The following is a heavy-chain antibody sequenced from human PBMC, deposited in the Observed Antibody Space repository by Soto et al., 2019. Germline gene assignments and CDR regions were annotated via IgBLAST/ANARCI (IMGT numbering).Heavy chain of an antibody. Sequence: SETLSLTCTVSGASISSYYWSWIRQPPGKGLEWIGYIYCSGSTNYNPSLKSRVTVSVDTSKNQFSLRLSSVTAADTGVYYCVRYDRINMKPYSPEGFHIWGQGTMVTVSS. CDR3: VRYDRINMKPYSPEGFHI. J-gene: IGHJ3*02. D-gene: IGHD3-3*02. CDR1: GASISSYY. CDR2: IYCSGST. V-gene: IGHV4-4*08.